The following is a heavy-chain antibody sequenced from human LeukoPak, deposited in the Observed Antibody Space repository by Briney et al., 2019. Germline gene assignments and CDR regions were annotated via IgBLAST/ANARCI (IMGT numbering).Heavy chain of an antibody. CDR2: ISSSSSYI. Sequence: GRSLRLSCTASGFTFDDYAMHWVRQAPGKGLEWVSSISSSSSYIYYADSVKGRFTISRDNAKNLLYLQMNSLRAEDTAVYYCARLPKQQLIDYWGQGTLVTVSS. V-gene: IGHV3-21*01. CDR3: ARLPKQQLIDY. D-gene: IGHD6-13*01. CDR1: GFTFDDYA. J-gene: IGHJ4*02.